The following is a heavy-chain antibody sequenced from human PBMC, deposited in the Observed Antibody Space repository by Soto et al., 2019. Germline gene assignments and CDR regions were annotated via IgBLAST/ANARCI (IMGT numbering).Heavy chain of an antibody. D-gene: IGHD3-22*01. Sequence: SETLSLTCAVSGGSISSGGYSGIWIRQPPGKGLEWIGYIYHSGSTYYNPSLKSRVTISVDRSKNQFSLKLSSVTAADTAVYYCARGYYDSSGYYRYGMDVWGQGTTVTVSS. CDR3: ARGYYDSSGYYRYGMDV. CDR1: GGSISSGGYS. CDR2: IYHSGST. J-gene: IGHJ6*02. V-gene: IGHV4-30-2*01.